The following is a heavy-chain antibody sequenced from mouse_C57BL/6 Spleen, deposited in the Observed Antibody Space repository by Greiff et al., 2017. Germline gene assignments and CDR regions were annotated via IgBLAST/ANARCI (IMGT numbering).Heavy chain of an antibody. J-gene: IGHJ3*01. V-gene: IGHV1-64*01. CDR2: IHPNSGST. Sequence: VQLQQPGAELVKPGASVKLSCKASGYTFTSYWMHWLKQRPGQGLEWIGMIHPNSGSTNYNEKFKSKATLTVDKSSSTAYMQLSSLTSEDSAVYYCARRYGSSSAWFAYWGQGTLVTVSA. CDR3: ARRYGSSSAWFAY. CDR1: GYTFTSYW. D-gene: IGHD1-1*01.